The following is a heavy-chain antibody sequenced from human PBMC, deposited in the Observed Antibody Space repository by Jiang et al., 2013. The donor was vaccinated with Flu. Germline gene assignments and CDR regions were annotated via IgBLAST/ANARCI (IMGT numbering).Heavy chain of an antibody. J-gene: IGHJ4*02. Sequence: TNTGNPTYAQGFTGRFVFSLDTSVSTAYLQISSLKAEDTAVYYCARDSYYDSSGYLDYWGQGTLVTVSS. CDR3: ARDSYYDSSGYLDY. CDR2: TNTGNP. V-gene: IGHV7-4-1*02. D-gene: IGHD3-22*01.